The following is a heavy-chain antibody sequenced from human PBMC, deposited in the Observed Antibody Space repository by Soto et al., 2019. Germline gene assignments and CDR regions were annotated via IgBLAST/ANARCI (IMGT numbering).Heavy chain of an antibody. CDR2: INAGNGNT. Sequence: QVQLVQSGSEEKKAGASVKVSCKASGYTFTTYDMHWVRQAPGQRLEWMGWINAGNGNTKYSQKFQGRVTITRDTSATTAYMELSRLRSEDTAVYYCARDNITGILDYWGQGTLVTVSS. CDR1: GYTFTTYD. J-gene: IGHJ4*02. V-gene: IGHV1-3*05. CDR3: ARDNITGILDY. D-gene: IGHD1-20*01.